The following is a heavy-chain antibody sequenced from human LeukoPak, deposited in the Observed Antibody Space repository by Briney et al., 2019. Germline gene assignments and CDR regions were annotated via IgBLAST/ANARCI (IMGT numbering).Heavy chain of an antibody. V-gene: IGHV3-23*01. CDR1: GFTFSSYA. CDR2: ISGSGGST. Sequence: GGSLRLSCAASGFTFSSYAMSWVRQAPGKGLEWVSAISGSGGSTYYADSVKGRFTISRDNSKNSLYLQMNSLRTEDTALYYCAKELTTVTGPMPFDYWGQGTLVTVSS. CDR3: AKELTTVTGPMPFDY. J-gene: IGHJ4*02. D-gene: IGHD4-17*01.